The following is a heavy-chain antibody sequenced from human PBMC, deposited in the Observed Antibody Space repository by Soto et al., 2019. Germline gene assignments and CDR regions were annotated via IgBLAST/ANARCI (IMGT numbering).Heavy chain of an antibody. CDR3: ARDRGLEPPLYFDY. Sequence: GASLKGSCKGAVYTFTIYAMDWGGQAPGQRLEWMGWINAGNGNTKYSQKFQGRVTITRDTSASTAYMELSSLRSEDTAVYYCARDRGLEPPLYFDYWGQGTLVTVSS. V-gene: IGHV1-3*01. J-gene: IGHJ4*02. CDR1: VYTFTIYA. D-gene: IGHD1-1*01. CDR2: INAGNGNT.